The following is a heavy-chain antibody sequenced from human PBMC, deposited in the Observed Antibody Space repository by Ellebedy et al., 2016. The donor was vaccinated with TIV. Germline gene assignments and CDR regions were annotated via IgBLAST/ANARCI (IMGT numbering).Heavy chain of an antibody. CDR3: AWSSGHDSKDIYYYYMDV. CDR2: LSGSGGYT. Sequence: GESLKISXAASGFSFSRSALSWVRQAPGKGLEWVSTLSGSGGYTFYADSVQGRFTISRDKSKKTLYLQMNSLSVEDTALYYCAWSSGHDSKDIYYYYMDVWGIGTTVTVSS. D-gene: IGHD5-12*01. J-gene: IGHJ6*03. CDR1: GFSFSRSA. V-gene: IGHV3-23*01.